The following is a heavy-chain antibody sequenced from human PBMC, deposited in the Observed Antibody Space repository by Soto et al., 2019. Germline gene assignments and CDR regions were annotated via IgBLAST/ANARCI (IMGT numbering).Heavy chain of an antibody. D-gene: IGHD1-26*01. CDR1: GYTFTSYD. CDR3: ARVGAGDDYYSYGMDV. Sequence: QVQLVQSGAEVKKPGASVKVSCKASGYTFTSYDINWVRQATGQGLEWMGWMNPNSGNTGYAQKFQGRVTRTRNTSISTPYMELSSLSSEDPDVYYWARVGAGDDYYSYGMDVWGQGTTVTVSS. J-gene: IGHJ6*02. CDR2: MNPNSGNT. V-gene: IGHV1-8*01.